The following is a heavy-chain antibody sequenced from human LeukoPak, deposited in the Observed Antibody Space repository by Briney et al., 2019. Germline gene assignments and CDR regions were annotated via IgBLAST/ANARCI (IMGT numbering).Heavy chain of an antibody. V-gene: IGHV5-51*01. CDR3: ARRGYCSGGSCFWYFDL. J-gene: IGHJ2*01. CDR1: GYSFTTYW. Sequence: GESLKISRKCSGYSFTTYWIGWVRQMPGKGLEWMGIIYPDDSDTKYSPSFQGQVTISADKSISTAYLQWSSLKASDTAMYYCARRGYCSGGSCFWYFDLWGRGTLVTVSS. CDR2: IYPDDSDT. D-gene: IGHD2-15*01.